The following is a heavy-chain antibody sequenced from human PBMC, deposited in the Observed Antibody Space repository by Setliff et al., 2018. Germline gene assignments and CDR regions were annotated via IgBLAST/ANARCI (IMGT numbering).Heavy chain of an antibody. V-gene: IGHV4-34*12. Sequence: SETLSLTCAVYGGSFSGYYRSWIRQPPGKRLEWIGEIIHSGSTNYNPSLKSRVTISMDTSKNQFSLRVSSVTAADTAVYYCARPFSRREKFLLDYWGQGALVTVSS. CDR1: GGSFSGYY. CDR2: IIHSGST. CDR3: ARPFSRREKFLLDY. J-gene: IGHJ4*02.